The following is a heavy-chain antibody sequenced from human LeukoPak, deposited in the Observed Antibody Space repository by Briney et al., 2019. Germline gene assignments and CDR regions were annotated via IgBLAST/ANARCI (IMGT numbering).Heavy chain of an antibody. Sequence: SETLSLTCTVSGGSISSYYWSWIRQPAGKGLEWIGRIYTSGSTNYNPSLKSRVTMSVDTSKNQFSLKLSSVTAADTAVYYCAREGQRIEMATSKGHYYYYYGMDVWGQGTTVTVSS. CDR1: GGSISSYY. CDR2: IYTSGST. D-gene: IGHD5-24*01. V-gene: IGHV4-4*07. J-gene: IGHJ6*02. CDR3: AREGQRIEMATSKGHYYYYYGMDV.